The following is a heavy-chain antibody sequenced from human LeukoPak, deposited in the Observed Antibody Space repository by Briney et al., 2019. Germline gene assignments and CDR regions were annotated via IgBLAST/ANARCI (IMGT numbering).Heavy chain of an antibody. CDR3: ARSSRLIEDAFDI. V-gene: IGHV4-59*08. D-gene: IGHD3-22*01. J-gene: IGHJ3*02. CDR1: GGSISSDY. CDR2: IYYSGSTNY. Sequence: SETLSLTCSVSGGSISSDYWSWIRQPPGKGLEWIGYIYYSGSTNYNYNPSLKSRVTISLDTSKNQFSLKLSSVTAADTAVYYCARSSRLIEDAFDIWGQGTMVTVSS.